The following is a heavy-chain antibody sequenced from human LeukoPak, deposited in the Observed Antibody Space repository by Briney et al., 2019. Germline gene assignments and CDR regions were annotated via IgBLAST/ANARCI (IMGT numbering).Heavy chain of an antibody. J-gene: IGHJ4*02. CDR2: ISAYNGNT. CDR1: GYTSTSYG. CDR3: ARDPDYDILTGYPFDY. Sequence: GASVKVSCKASGYTSTSYGISWVRQAPGQGLEWMGWISAYNGNTNYAQKLQGRVTMTTDTSTSTAYMELRSLRSDDTAVYYCARDPDYDILTGYPFDYWGQGTLVTVSS. D-gene: IGHD3-9*01. V-gene: IGHV1-18*01.